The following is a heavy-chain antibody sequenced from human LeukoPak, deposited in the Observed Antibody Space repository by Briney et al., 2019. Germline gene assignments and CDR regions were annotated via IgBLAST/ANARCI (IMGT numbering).Heavy chain of an antibody. J-gene: IGHJ2*01. Sequence: GGSLRLSCAASGFTFSSYSMNWVRRAPGKGLEWVSSISSRSSYIYYADSVKGRFTISRDNARNSLYLQMNSLRAEDTAVYYCARDGLAAATLHWCFDLWGRGTLVTVSS. CDR3: ARDGLAAATLHWCFDL. V-gene: IGHV3-21*01. CDR2: ISSRSSYI. D-gene: IGHD2-15*01. CDR1: GFTFSSYS.